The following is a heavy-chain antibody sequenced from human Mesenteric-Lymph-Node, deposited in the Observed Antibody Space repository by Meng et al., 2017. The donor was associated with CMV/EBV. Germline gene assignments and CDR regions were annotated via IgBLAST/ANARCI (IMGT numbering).Heavy chain of an antibody. CDR1: GGSFFTHY. CDR2: INHSGST. V-gene: IGHV4-34*01. CDR3: ARGRWLRFSDKFSSYFDS. J-gene: IGHJ4*02. D-gene: IGHD5-12*01. Sequence: ESLKISCAVYGGSFFTHYWTWIRQSPGKGLEWIGEINHSGSTNYNPSLKSRVTISVDPSKNQFSLSVTSVTAADRGVYFCARGRWLRFSDKFSSYFDSWGQGTLVTVSS.